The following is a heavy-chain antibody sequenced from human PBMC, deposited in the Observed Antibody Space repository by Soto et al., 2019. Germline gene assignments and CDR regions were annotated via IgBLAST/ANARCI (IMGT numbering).Heavy chain of an antibody. CDR1: GFTFSSYG. V-gene: IGHV3-33*01. J-gene: IGHJ3*02. D-gene: IGHD5-12*01. CDR2: IWYDGSNK. CDR3: XXKKSSIVATIDAFDI. Sequence: QVQLVESGGGVVQPGRSLRLSCAASGFTFSSYGMHWVRQAPGKGLEWVAVIWYDGSNKYYADSVKGRFTISRDNSKNTXXXQMXXLXXXXXXXXXXXXKKSSIVATIDAFDIWGQGTMVTVSS.